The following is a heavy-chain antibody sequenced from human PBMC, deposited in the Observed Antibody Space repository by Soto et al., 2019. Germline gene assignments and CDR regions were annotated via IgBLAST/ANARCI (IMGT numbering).Heavy chain of an antibody. CDR1: GYTFTSYG. CDR2: ISAYNGNT. Sequence: ASVKVSCKASGYTFTSYGISWVRQAPGQGLEWMGWISAYNGNTNYAQKLQGRVTMTTDTSTSTAYMELRSLRSDDTAVYYCARGGQYCTNGVCYTNWFDPWGQGTLVTVSS. D-gene: IGHD2-8*01. V-gene: IGHV1-18*01. CDR3: ARGGQYCTNGVCYTNWFDP. J-gene: IGHJ5*02.